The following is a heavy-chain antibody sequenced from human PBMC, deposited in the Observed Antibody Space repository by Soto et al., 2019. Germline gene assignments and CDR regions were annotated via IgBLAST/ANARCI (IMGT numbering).Heavy chain of an antibody. Sequence: PGGSLRLSCAASGFTFSSYWMHWVRQAPGKGLVWVSRINSDGSSTSYADSVKGRFTISRDNAKNTLYLQMNSLRAEDTAVYYCVREAAAIPHYGMDFWGKGTTVTVSS. CDR2: INSDGSST. CDR1: GFTFSSYW. J-gene: IGHJ6*04. CDR3: VREAAAIPHYGMDF. D-gene: IGHD2-2*01. V-gene: IGHV3-74*01.